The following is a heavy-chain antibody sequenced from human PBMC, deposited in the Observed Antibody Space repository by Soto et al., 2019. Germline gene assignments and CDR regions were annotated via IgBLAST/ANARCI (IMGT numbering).Heavy chain of an antibody. CDR2: INHGGST. V-gene: IGHV4-34*02. CDR3: ARDKWKQRLIQQYYYGLDV. Sequence: QVQLQQWGAGLLKPSETLSLTCAVYGGSFNTYHWTWIRQPPGKGLEWIGEINHGGSTNANPSLKSRVTISVDASKNQFSLKLTSVTAADTGVYYCARDKWKQRLIQQYYYGLDVWGQGTTVTVSS. J-gene: IGHJ6*02. CDR1: GGSFNTYH. D-gene: IGHD6-25*01.